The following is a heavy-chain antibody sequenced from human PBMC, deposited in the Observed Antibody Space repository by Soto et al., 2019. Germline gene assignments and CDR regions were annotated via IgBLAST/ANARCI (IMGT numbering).Heavy chain of an antibody. CDR1: GGSISSCY. V-gene: IGHV4-59*08. CDR2: IYYSGST. CDR3: ARHNYGSGSTYFDY. Sequence: PSETLSLTCTVSGGSISSCYWSWIRQPPGKGLEWIGYIYYSGSTNYNPSLKSRVTISVDTSKNQFSLKLNSITAADTAVYYCARHNYGSGSTYFDYWGQGTLVTVSS. J-gene: IGHJ4*02. D-gene: IGHD3-10*01.